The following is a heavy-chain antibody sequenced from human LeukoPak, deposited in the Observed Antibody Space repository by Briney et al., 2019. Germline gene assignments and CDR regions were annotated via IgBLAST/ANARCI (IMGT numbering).Heavy chain of an antibody. V-gene: IGHV1-2*02. D-gene: IGHD3/OR15-3a*01. CDR2: INPNSGGT. CDR1: GYTFTSYD. Sequence: ASVKVSCKASGYTFTSYDINWVRQAPGQGLEWMGWINPNSGGTNYAQKFQGRVTMTRDTSISTAYMELSRLRSDDTAVYYCARDCGRSDGHNWFDPWGQGTLVTVSS. CDR3: ARDCGRSDGHNWFDP. J-gene: IGHJ5*02.